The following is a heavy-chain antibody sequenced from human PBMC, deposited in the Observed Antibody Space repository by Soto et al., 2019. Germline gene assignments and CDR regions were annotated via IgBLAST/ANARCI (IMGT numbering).Heavy chain of an antibody. D-gene: IGHD2-8*01. CDR1: GFTFSSYS. Sequence: GGSLRLSCAASGFTFSSYSMNWVRQAPGKGLEWVSYISSSSSTIYYADSVKGRFTISRDKAKNSLYLQMNSLKAEETAVYYCARDSSPNVLMVYAISRAERYMDVWGKGTTVTVSS. CDR3: ARDSSPNVLMVYAISRAERYMDV. CDR2: ISSSSSTI. J-gene: IGHJ6*03. V-gene: IGHV3-48*01.